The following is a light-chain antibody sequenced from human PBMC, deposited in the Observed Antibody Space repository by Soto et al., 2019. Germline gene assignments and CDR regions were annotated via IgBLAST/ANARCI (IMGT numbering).Light chain of an antibody. CDR2: DAS. CDR1: QGISNH. V-gene: IGKV1-17*03. Sequence: DIQMTQSPSAMSASVGDRVTITCRASQGISNHLVWFQQRPGKVPKRLIYDASSLQTGVPSRFSGSGSGTDFTLTISSLQPEECATYYCLQHTNFPLTFGQGTRLEAK. CDR3: LQHTNFPLT. J-gene: IGKJ5*01.